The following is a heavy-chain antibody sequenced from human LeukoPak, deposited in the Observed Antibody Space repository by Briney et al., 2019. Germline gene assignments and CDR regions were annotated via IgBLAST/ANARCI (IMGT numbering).Heavy chain of an antibody. Sequence: SSVKVSCKASGGTFSSYTISWVRQAPGQGLEWMGRIIPILGIANYAQKFQGRVTITADKSTSTAYMELSSLRSEDTAVYYCARETKLAGADDAFDIWGQGTMVTVSS. CDR2: IIPILGIA. CDR1: GGTFSSYT. CDR3: ARETKLAGADDAFDI. D-gene: IGHD6-6*01. V-gene: IGHV1-69*04. J-gene: IGHJ3*02.